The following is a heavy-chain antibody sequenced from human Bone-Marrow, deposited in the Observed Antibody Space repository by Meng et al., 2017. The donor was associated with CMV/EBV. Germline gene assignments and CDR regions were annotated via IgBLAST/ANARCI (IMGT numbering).Heavy chain of an antibody. J-gene: IGHJ3*02. CDR2: INWNGGST. CDR1: GFTFDDYG. Sequence: GESLKISCAASGFTFDDYGMSWVRQAPGKGLEWVSGINWNGGSTGYADSVKGRFTISRDNAKNSLYLQMNSLRVEDTAVYYCAKNGYFGVITPYDALDIWGQGTMVTVSS. CDR3: AKNGYFGVITPYDALDI. V-gene: IGHV3-20*04. D-gene: IGHD3-3*01.